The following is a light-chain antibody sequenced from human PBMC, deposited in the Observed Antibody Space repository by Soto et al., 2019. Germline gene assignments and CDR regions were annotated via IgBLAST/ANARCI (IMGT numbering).Light chain of an antibody. CDR3: QQSYSSPFT. J-gene: IGKJ3*01. V-gene: IGKV1-39*01. CDR2: GAT. CDR1: PTISNY. Sequence: IQLTQSPSFLSASLGDRVTIICRASPTISNYLNWYQQKPGKAPKVLIYGATRLQSGVPSRFSGSGVGTDFTLTISSLQPEDFATYYCQQSYSSPFTFGPGTKVDIK.